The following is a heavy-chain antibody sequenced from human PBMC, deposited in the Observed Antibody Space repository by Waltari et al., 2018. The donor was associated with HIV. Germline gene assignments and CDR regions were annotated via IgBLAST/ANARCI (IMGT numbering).Heavy chain of an antibody. J-gene: IGHJ5*02. CDR3: AKGGRAVAGNWFDP. D-gene: IGHD6-19*01. CDR2: ISGRGGST. V-gene: IGHV3-23*01. Sequence: EVQLLESGGGLVQRGGSLRLSCAASGFTFSNYAINWVRQAPEKGLEWVSAISGRGGSTHYADSVKDRFSISRDNSKNTLYLQMNSLRPEDTAIYYCAKGGRAVAGNWFDPWGQGTLVTVSS. CDR1: GFTFSNYA.